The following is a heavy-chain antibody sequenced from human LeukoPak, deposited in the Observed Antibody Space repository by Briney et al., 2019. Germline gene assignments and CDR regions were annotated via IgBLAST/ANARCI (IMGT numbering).Heavy chain of an antibody. CDR2: ISGGGGST. Sequence: PGGSLRLSCAASGFTFSSYAMSWVRQAPGKGLEGVSGISGGGGSTYYADSVKGRFTISRDNSKNTLYLQMNSLRAEDTALYYCAKDLGGSYYYYYYGMDVWGQGTTVTVS. CDR3: AKDLGGSYYYYYYGMDV. V-gene: IGHV3-23*01. J-gene: IGHJ6*02. CDR1: GFTFSSYA. D-gene: IGHD1-26*01.